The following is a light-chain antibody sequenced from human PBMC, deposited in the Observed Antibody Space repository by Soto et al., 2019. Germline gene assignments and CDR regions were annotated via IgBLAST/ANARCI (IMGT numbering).Light chain of an antibody. CDR1: SSNIGAGYD. J-gene: IGLJ2*01. Sequence: QSVLTQPPSVSGAPGKRVTISCTGSSSNIGAGYDVHWYQQLPGTAPKLLIYVNSNRPSGVPDRFSGSKSGTSASLAITGLQAEDEADYYCQSYDSSLSAVVFGGGTKVTVL. CDR2: VNS. V-gene: IGLV1-40*01. CDR3: QSYDSSLSAVV.